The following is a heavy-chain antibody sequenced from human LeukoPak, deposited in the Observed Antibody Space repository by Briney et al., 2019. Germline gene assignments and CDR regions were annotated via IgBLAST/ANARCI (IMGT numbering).Heavy chain of an antibody. Sequence: GESLEISCKGSGYSFTSYWIGWVRQMPGKGLEWMGIIYPGDSDTRYSPSFQGQVTISADKSINTAYLQWSSLKASDTAMYYCARRVAASDLSHFDYWGQGTLVTVSS. CDR2: IYPGDSDT. D-gene: IGHD6-6*01. CDR3: ARRVAASDLSHFDY. J-gene: IGHJ4*02. CDR1: GYSFTSYW. V-gene: IGHV5-51*01.